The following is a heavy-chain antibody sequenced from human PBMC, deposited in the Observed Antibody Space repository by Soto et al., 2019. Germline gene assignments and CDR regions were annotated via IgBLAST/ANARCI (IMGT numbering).Heavy chain of an antibody. J-gene: IGHJ4*02. Sequence: QVQLVESGGGVVQPGRSLRLSCAASGFTFRSYTMHWVRQAPGKGLEWVAVISYDGSKKNSADSVKGRFTISRDNSKNTLYLQMNSLRPEDTAVYYCARASSNSWHIFDSWGQGTLVTVSS. CDR3: ARASSNSWHIFDS. CDR2: ISYDGSKK. V-gene: IGHV3-30-3*01. D-gene: IGHD6-13*01. CDR1: GFTFRSYT.